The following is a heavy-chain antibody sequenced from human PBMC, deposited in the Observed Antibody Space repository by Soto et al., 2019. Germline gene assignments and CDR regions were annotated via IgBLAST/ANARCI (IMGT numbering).Heavy chain of an antibody. D-gene: IGHD3-10*01. CDR1: GFTFDDYA. CDR2: ISWNSGSI. V-gene: IGHV3-9*01. J-gene: IGHJ1*01. CDR3: ASGLWTFQH. Sequence: PGGSLRLSCAASGFTFDDYAMHWVRQAPGKGLEWVSGISWNSGSIGYADSVKGRFTISRDNAKNSLYLQMNSLGAEDTAVYFCASGLWTFQHWGQGTLVTVSS.